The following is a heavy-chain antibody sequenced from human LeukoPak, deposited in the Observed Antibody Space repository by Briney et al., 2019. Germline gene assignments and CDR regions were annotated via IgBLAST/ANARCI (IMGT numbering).Heavy chain of an antibody. Sequence: GSLRLSRAASGFTFSSYSMNWVRQAPGKGLEWIGDIYYSGNTKYTPSLKSRVTISVDTSKNQFSLKLSSVTAADTAVYYCARLHDYGDYYADYWGQGTLVTVSS. CDR2: IYYSGNT. D-gene: IGHD4-17*01. CDR3: ARLHDYGDYYADY. CDR1: GFTFSSYS. V-gene: IGHV4-59*08. J-gene: IGHJ4*02.